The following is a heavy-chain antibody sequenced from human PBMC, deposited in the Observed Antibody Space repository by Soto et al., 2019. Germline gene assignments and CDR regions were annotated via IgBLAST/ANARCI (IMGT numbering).Heavy chain of an antibody. Sequence: EVQLVESGGGLVQPGRSLRLSCAASGFTFDDYAMHWVRQAPGKGLEWVSGISWNSGSIGYADSVKGQFTISRDNAKNSLYLQMNSLRAEDTALYYCAKDQRYRGSPSAFDYWGPGTLVTVSS. CDR3: AKDQRYRGSPSAFDY. D-gene: IGHD1-26*01. CDR2: ISWNSGSI. V-gene: IGHV3-9*01. CDR1: GFTFDDYA. J-gene: IGHJ4*02.